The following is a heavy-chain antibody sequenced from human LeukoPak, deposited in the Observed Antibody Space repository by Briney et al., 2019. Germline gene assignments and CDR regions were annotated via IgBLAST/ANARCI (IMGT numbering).Heavy chain of an antibody. J-gene: IGHJ4*02. Sequence: PSETLSLTCAVYGGSFSGYYWSWIRQPPGKGLEWIGEINHSGSTNYTPSLKSRVTISIDKSKNQFSLKLSSVTAADTAVYHCALISRGIAVPGTELWGQGTLVTVSS. CDR3: ALISRGIAVPGTEL. D-gene: IGHD6-19*01. CDR1: GGSFSGYY. CDR2: INHSGST. V-gene: IGHV4-34*01.